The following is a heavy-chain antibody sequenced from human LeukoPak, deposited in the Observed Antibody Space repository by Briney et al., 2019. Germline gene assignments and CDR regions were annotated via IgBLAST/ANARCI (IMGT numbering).Heavy chain of an antibody. V-gene: IGHV3-23*01. CDR3: ARFKLVVSSGWYYFDY. Sequence: GGSLRLSCAASGFTFGSYAMSWVRQAPGKGLEWVSTIGGGSETTSYADSAKGRFTNSRDNSKNTVYLQMNSLRAEDTAVYYCARFKLVVSSGWYYFDYWGQGTLVTVSS. J-gene: IGHJ4*02. D-gene: IGHD6-19*01. CDR1: GFTFGSYA. CDR2: IGGGSETT.